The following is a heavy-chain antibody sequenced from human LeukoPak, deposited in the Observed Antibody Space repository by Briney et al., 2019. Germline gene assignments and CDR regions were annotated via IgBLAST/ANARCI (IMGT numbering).Heavy chain of an antibody. CDR2: INPSGGST. D-gene: IGHD3-22*01. CDR3: ARDYAPDYYDSSGIDY. J-gene: IGHJ4*02. CDR1: GYTFTSYF. V-gene: IGHV1-46*01. Sequence: ASVKVSCKASGYTFTSYFIHWVRQAPGQGLEWMGIINPSGGSTSYAQKFQGRVTMTSDTSTSTVYMELSSLRSEDTAVYYCARDYAPDYYDSSGIDYWGQGTPVTVSS.